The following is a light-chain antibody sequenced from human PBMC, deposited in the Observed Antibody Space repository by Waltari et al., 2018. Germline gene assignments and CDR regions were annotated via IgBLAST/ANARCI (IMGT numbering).Light chain of an antibody. CDR2: EVT. V-gene: IGLV2-14*01. Sequence: QSALTHPASVSGSPGQSLPISCTGTSSDVGGYNYVSWYQQHPGKVPKLMIFEVTNRPSGVSNRFSGSKSGNTASLTISGLQAEDEADYYCCSYTSSHTVVFGGGTKLTVL. CDR1: SSDVGGYNY. CDR3: CSYTSSHTVV. J-gene: IGLJ2*01.